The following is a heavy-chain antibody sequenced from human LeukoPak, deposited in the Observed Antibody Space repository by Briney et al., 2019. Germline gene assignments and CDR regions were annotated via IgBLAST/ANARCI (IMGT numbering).Heavy chain of an antibody. D-gene: IGHD4-11*01. V-gene: IGHV3-30-3*01. Sequence: PGRSLRLSCAASGFTFSSYATHWVRQAPGKGLEWVAVISYDGSNKYYADSVKGRFTISRDNSKNTLYLQMNSLRAEDTAVYYCATLRAPTDAFDIWGQGTMVTVSS. CDR1: GFTFSSYA. CDR3: ATLRAPTDAFDI. J-gene: IGHJ3*02. CDR2: ISYDGSNK.